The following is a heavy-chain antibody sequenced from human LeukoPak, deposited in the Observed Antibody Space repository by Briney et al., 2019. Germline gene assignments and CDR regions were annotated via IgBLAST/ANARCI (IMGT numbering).Heavy chain of an antibody. Sequence: SQTLSLTCTVSGGSISSGGYYWSCIRQHPGKGLEWIGYIYYSGSTYYNPSLKSRVTISVDTSKNQFSLKLSSVTAADAAVYYCARARYDYVWGSYLGIYYFDYWGQGTLVTVSS. J-gene: IGHJ4*02. CDR1: GGSISSGGYY. CDR2: IYYSGST. CDR3: ARARYDYVWGSYLGIYYFDY. D-gene: IGHD3-16*02. V-gene: IGHV4-31*03.